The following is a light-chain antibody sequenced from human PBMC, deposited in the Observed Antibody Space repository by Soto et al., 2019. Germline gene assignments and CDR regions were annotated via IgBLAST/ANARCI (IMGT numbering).Light chain of an antibody. CDR3: QKCKVAPFT. J-gene: IGKJ4*01. CDR2: AAS. Sequence: DIQMTQSPSSLSAFVGDRVPITCRASQDIGNFLAWYQQKPGKVPTLLIYAASTLQSGVPSRFSGSGSGTDFTLTISSLQPEDVATYYCQKCKVAPFTFGGGTKVDNK. V-gene: IGKV1-27*01. CDR1: QDIGNF.